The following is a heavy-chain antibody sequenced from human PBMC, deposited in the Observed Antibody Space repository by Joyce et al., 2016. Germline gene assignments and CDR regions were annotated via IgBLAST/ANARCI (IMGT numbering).Heavy chain of an antibody. D-gene: IGHD5-18*01. CDR2: VNNSGST. CDR3: ARGLVVTGTRVRGYNYGYSS. Sequence: QVQLQQWGGGLLKPSETLSLTCAVYGGSFSGYYWSWIRQPPGKGLEWIGEVNNSGSTSYDESLKSRVTISVDTSKNQLSLNLTSVTAADTAVYFCARGLVVTGTRVRGYNYGYSSWGQGTLVTVSS. V-gene: IGHV4-34*02. CDR1: GGSFSGYY. J-gene: IGHJ5*02.